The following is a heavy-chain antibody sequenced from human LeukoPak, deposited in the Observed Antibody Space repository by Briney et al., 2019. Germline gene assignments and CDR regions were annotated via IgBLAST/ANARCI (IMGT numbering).Heavy chain of an antibody. CDR3: ARANGYFTPGLLDY. J-gene: IGHJ4*02. Sequence: PSETLSLTCTVSDGSISGYYWSWIRQPPGKGLEWIGYIYYSGSTNYNPSLKSRVTISVDTSKNQFSLKLSSVTAADTAVYYCARANGYFTPGLLDYWGQGTLVTVSS. CDR2: IYYSGST. D-gene: IGHD2-15*01. CDR1: DGSISGYY. V-gene: IGHV4-59*01.